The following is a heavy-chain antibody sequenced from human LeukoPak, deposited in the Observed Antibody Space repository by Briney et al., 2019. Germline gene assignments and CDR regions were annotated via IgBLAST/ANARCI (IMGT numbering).Heavy chain of an antibody. CDR2: IRYDGSNK. J-gene: IGHJ4*02. Sequence: PGGSLRLSCAASGFTFSSYGMHWVRQAPGKGLEWVAFIRYDGSNKYYADSVKGRFTISRDNSKNTLYLQMNSLRAEDTAVYYCAKDWAVFQPVHVSFDYWGQGTLVTVSS. CDR3: AKDWAVFQPVHVSFDY. V-gene: IGHV3-30*02. CDR1: GFTFSSYG. D-gene: IGHD6-13*01.